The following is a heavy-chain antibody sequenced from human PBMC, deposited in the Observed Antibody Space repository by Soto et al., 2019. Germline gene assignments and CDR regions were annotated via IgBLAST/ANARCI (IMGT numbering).Heavy chain of an antibody. CDR3: ARSQGSSTCLEIYYYYYYGMDV. D-gene: IGHD2-2*01. CDR1: GGTFSSYA. CDR2: IIPISGPA. J-gene: IGHJ6*02. V-gene: IGHV1-69*01. Sequence: QVQLVQSGAEVKKPGSSEKVSCKASGGTFSSYAISWVRQAPGQGLEWMGGIIPISGPANYAQKCQGRVTITADESTDTAYMELSSLRSEDTAVYYCARSQGSSTCLEIYYYYYYGMDVWGQGTTVTVSS.